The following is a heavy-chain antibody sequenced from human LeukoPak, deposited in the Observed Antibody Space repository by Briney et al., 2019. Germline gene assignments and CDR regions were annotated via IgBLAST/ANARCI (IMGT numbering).Heavy chain of an antibody. D-gene: IGHD1-26*01. V-gene: IGHV4-34*01. J-gene: IGHJ4*02. CDR2: INHSGST. Sequence: SETLSLTCAVYGGSFSGYYWSWIRQPPGKGLEWIEEINHSGSTNYNPSLKSRVTISVDTSKNQFSLKLSSVTAADTAVYYCATPGMGANKTNFDYWGQGTLVTVSS. CDR3: ATPGMGANKTNFDY. CDR1: GGSFSGYY.